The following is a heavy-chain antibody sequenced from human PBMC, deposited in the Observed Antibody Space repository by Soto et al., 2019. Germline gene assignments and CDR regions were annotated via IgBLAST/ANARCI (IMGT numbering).Heavy chain of an antibody. V-gene: IGHV3-11*01. CDR3: AKDHRHGSDWTERKFDS. CDR2: ISSGGDTM. CDR1: GFTFSDYY. D-gene: IGHD6-19*01. J-gene: IGHJ4*02. Sequence: QVQLVESGGGLVKPGGSLRLSCAAYGFTFSDYYMSWIRQAPGKGLEWISYISSGGDTMYYVDSVKGRFTISRDNAKNSLYLQMDSLGAEDTALYFCAKDHRHGSDWTERKFDSWGQGTLVTVSS.